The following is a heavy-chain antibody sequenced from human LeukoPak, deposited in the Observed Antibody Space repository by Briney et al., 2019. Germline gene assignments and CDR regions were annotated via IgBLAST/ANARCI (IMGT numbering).Heavy chain of an antibody. CDR1: GGSFSGYY. D-gene: IGHD3-10*01. CDR3: ARGLRAFDI. Sequence: PSETLSLTCAVYGGSFSGYYWSWIRQPPGKGLEWIGEINHSGSTNYNLSLKSRVTISVDTSKNQFSLKLSSVTAADTAVYYCARGLRAFDIWGQGTMVTVSS. J-gene: IGHJ3*02. V-gene: IGHV4-34*01. CDR2: INHSGST.